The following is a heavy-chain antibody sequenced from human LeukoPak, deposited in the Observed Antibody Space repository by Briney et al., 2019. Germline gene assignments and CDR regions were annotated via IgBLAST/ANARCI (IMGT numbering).Heavy chain of an antibody. CDR1: GGSISSSSYY. CDR3: ARLSRQWLPYIDY. CDR2: IYYSGST. V-gene: IGHV4-39*01. D-gene: IGHD6-19*01. J-gene: IGHJ4*02. Sequence: SETLSLTCSVSGGSISSSSYYWGWIRQPPGKGLEWIGSIYYSGSTYYNPSLKSRVTISVGTSKNQFSLKLSSVTAADTAVYYCARLSRQWLPYIDYWGQGTLVTVSS.